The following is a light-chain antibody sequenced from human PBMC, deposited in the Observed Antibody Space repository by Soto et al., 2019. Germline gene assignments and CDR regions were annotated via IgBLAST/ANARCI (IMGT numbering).Light chain of an antibody. CDR2: EGS. Sequence: QSALTQPAAVSGSPGRSIIISCTGTSSDVGSYNLVSWYQQHPGKAPKLMIYEGSKRPSGVSNRFSGSKSGNTASLTISGLQAEDEADYYCSSYASSTTPYVFGTGTKVTVL. J-gene: IGLJ1*01. V-gene: IGLV2-14*02. CDR1: SSDVGSYNL. CDR3: SSYASSTTPYV.